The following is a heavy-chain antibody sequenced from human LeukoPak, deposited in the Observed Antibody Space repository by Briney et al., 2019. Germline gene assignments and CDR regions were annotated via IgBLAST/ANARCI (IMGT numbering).Heavy chain of an antibody. CDR2: IYSGGST. J-gene: IGHJ6*02. CDR3: ASTRGYYYGMDV. V-gene: IGHV3-66*01. D-gene: IGHD5-24*01. Sequence: GGSLRLSCAASGFPVSSNYMTWVRQAPGKGLDWVSVIYSGGSTYYADSVKGRFTISRDNSKNTLYLQMNSLRAEDTAVYYCASTRGYYYGMDVWGQGTTVTVSS. CDR1: GFPVSSNY.